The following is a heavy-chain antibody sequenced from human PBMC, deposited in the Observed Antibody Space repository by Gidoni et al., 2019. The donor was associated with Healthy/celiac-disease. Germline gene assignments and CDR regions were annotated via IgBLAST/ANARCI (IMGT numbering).Heavy chain of an antibody. CDR1: GYTFTGYY. D-gene: IGHD2-15*01. V-gene: IGHV1-2*02. J-gene: IGHJ6*02. CDR3: ARDQIHAWLLTYYGMDV. CDR2: INPNSGGT. Sequence: QVQLVQSGAEVKKPGASVKVSCKASGYTFTGYYMHWVRQAPGLGLEWMGWINPNSGGTNYAQKFQGRVTMTRDTSISTAYMELSRLRSDDTAVYYCARDQIHAWLLTYYGMDVWGQGTTVTVSS.